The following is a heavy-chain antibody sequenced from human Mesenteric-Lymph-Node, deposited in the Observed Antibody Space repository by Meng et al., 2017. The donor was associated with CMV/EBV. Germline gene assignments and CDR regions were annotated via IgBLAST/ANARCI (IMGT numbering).Heavy chain of an antibody. V-gene: IGHV4-61*01. J-gene: IGHJ4*02. CDR3: ARGGGFLRGSFVHFDS. CDR1: GGSVSSDSYY. CDR2: INHRGSL. Sequence: SETLSLTCSVSGGSVSSDSYYWSWIRQPPGKGLEWIGEINHRGSLNFNPSLRSRVTMSVDRTKNQFSLNLSSVTAADTAVYYCARGGGFLRGSFVHFDSWGQGTLVTVSS. D-gene: IGHD3-16*01.